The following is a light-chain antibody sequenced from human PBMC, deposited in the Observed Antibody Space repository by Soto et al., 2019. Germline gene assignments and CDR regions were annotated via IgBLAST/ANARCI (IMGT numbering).Light chain of an antibody. Sequence: QSALTQPASVSASPGQSITISCTGTSSDVGGYKFVSWYQHHPGKAPKLMIYEVNNRPSGVSNRFSGSKSGNTASLTISGLQPEDEADYYCLSYTSANTRVFGGETKLTVL. V-gene: IGLV2-14*01. CDR3: LSYTSANTRV. CDR2: EVN. CDR1: SSDVGGYKF. J-gene: IGLJ3*02.